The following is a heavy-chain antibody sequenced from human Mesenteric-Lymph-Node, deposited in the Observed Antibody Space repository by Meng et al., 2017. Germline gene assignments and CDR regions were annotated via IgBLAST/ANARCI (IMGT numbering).Heavy chain of an antibody. CDR2: ISDSGDST. J-gene: IGHJ4*02. CDR3: ASGDAYSSGFYPEPFTY. Sequence: GESLKISCEASGFTFSNSAMSWVRQAPGKGLEWVAVISDSGDSTYYADSVKGRFTISRDSAKNTLYLQMNGLRAEDTAVYYCASGDAYSSGFYPEPFTYWGQGTLVTVSS. CDR1: GFTFSNSA. D-gene: IGHD6-25*01. V-gene: IGHV3-23*01.